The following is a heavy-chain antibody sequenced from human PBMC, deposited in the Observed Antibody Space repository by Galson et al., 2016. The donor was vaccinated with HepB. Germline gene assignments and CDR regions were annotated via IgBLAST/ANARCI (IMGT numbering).Heavy chain of an antibody. D-gene: IGHD3-16*01. V-gene: IGHV4-39*01. CDR3: ARMLRPTVYAWHLFFDS. J-gene: IGHJ4*02. CDR2: IYYTGTT. Sequence: SETLSLTCTVSGGSLSSSRHYWGWIRQSPGKGLELIGTIYYTGTTYPNPSFKSRLTISVDTSRDQFSLKLTSATAADTAFYFCARMLRPTVYAWHLFFDSWGRGTLVIVSP. CDR1: GGSLSSSRHY.